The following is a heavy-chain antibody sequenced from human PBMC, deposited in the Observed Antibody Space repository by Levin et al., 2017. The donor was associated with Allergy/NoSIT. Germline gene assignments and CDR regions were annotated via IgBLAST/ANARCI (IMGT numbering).Heavy chain of an antibody. CDR1: GGTFSSYA. CDR2: IIPIFGTA. CDR3: ARSPIFGVVIIPVDFDY. D-gene: IGHD3-3*01. J-gene: IGHJ4*02. V-gene: IGHV1-69*13. Sequence: SVKVSCKASGGTFSSYAISWVRQAPGQGLEWMGGIIPIFGTANYAQKFQGRVTITADESTSTAYMELSSLRSEDTAVYYCARSPIFGVVIIPVDFDYWGQGTLVTVSS.